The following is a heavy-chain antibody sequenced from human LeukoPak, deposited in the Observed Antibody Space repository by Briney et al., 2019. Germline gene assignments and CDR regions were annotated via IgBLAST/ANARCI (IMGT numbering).Heavy chain of an antibody. Sequence: SETLSLTCAVYGGSFSGYYRSWIRQPPGKGLEWIGEINHSGSTNYNPSLKSRVTISVDTSKNQFSLKLSSVTAADTAVYYCATGLRYCSGGSCYGWFDPWGQGTLVTVSS. D-gene: IGHD2-15*01. V-gene: IGHV4-34*01. CDR2: INHSGST. J-gene: IGHJ5*02. CDR1: GGSFSGYY. CDR3: ATGLRYCSGGSCYGWFDP.